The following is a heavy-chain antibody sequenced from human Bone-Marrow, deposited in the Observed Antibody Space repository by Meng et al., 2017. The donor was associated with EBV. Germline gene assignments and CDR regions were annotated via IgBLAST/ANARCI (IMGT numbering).Heavy chain of an antibody. CDR2: FHDTGNT. D-gene: IGHD6-19*01. V-gene: IGHV4-39*01. CDR1: YY. CDR3: ARPFPSWQSPRLDPFGA. Sequence: YYWGWRAPPSVGRLEWIGRFHDTGNTYYSPSLKSRVTVSVETSKNQFSLRLTSVTAAEKAVYYCARPFPSWQSPRLDPFGAWGQGTLVTVSS. J-gene: IGHJ5*02.